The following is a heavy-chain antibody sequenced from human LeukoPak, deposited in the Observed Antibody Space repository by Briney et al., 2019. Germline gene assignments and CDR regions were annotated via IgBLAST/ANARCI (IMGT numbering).Heavy chain of an antibody. D-gene: IGHD3-3*01. J-gene: IGHJ4*02. Sequence: QTGGSLRLSCAASGFTFSSYAMSWVRQAPGKGLEWVSAISGSGGSTYYADSVKGRFTISRDSSKNTLYLQMNSLRAEDTAVYYCAKDKEKRRYDFWSGPTTYYFDYWGQGTLVTVSS. CDR2: ISGSGGST. V-gene: IGHV3-23*01. CDR1: GFTFSSYA. CDR3: AKDKEKRRYDFWSGPTTYYFDY.